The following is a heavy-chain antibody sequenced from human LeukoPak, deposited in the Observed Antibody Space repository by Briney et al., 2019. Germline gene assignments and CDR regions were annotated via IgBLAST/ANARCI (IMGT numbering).Heavy chain of an antibody. D-gene: IGHD6-19*01. CDR2: INPNSGGT. J-gene: IGHJ5*02. V-gene: IGHV1-2*02. Sequence: ASVKVSCKASGYTFTGYYMHWVRQAPGQGLEWMGWINPNSGGTNYAQKLQGRVTMTTDTPTSTAYMELRSLRSDDTAVYYCARGQWPTGWFDPWGQGTLVTVSS. CDR3: ARGQWPTGWFDP. CDR1: GYTFTGYY.